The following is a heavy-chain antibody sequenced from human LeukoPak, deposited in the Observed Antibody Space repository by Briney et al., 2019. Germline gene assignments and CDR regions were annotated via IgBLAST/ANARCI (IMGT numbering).Heavy chain of an antibody. CDR2: INHSGST. Sequence: SETLSLTCAVYGGSFSGYYWSWIRQPPGKGLEWIGEINHSGSTNYNPSLKSRVTISVDTSKNQFSLKLSSVTAADTAVYYCARGPGDYVWGSYRRFGYWGQGTLVTVSS. CDR3: ARGPGDYVWGSYRRFGY. CDR1: GGSFSGYY. J-gene: IGHJ4*02. V-gene: IGHV4-34*01. D-gene: IGHD3-16*02.